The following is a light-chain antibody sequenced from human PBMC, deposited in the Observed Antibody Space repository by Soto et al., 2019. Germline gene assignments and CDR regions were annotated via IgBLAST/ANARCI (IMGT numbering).Light chain of an antibody. V-gene: IGKV2-28*01. CDR3: MQSLQTPLT. Sequence: DIVMTQSPLSLPVTPGEPASISCRSSQSLLDSSGYNCLERYLQKPGQSPQLLIYLGSNRASGVPDRFSGSGSRTDFTLKISRVEAEDVGVYYCMQSLQTPLTFGQGTKVEIK. CDR2: LGS. J-gene: IGKJ1*01. CDR1: QSLLDSSGYNC.